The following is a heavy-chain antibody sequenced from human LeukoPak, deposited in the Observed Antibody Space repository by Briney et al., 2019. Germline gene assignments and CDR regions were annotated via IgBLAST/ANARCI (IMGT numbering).Heavy chain of an antibody. J-gene: IGHJ5*02. D-gene: IGHD1-1*01. CDR1: GGSISGSSYN. Sequence: SETLSLTCTVSGGSISGSSYNCVWIRQPPGKGPEWIGTIYYSGSTYYNPSLKSRVTISVDTSKNQFPLNLGSVTAADTAVYYCARRTATGRFDPWGQGTLVTVSS. CDR2: IYYSGST. CDR3: ARRTATGRFDP. V-gene: IGHV4-39*01.